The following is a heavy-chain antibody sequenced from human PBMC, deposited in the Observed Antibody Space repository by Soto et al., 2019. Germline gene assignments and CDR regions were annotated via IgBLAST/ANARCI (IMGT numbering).Heavy chain of an antibody. J-gene: IGHJ5*02. V-gene: IGHV4-39*01. CDR2: IYYSGST. CDR3: ARLKPAEQQLNWFAP. D-gene: IGHD6-13*01. Sequence: WIKKPPGKGLEWIGSIYYSGSTYYNPSLKSRVTISVDTSKNQFSLKLSSVTAADTAVYFCARLKPAEQQLNWFAPWGHGTLVTVSS.